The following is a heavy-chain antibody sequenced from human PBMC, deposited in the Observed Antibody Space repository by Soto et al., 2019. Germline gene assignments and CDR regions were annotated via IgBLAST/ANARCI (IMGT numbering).Heavy chain of an antibody. CDR2: IYTSGST. J-gene: IGHJ4*02. CDR3: ARTVVSSVGGEFDY. Sequence: TSETLSLTCTVSGGSISSYYWSWIRQPAGKGLEWIGRIYTSGSTNYNPSLKSRVTMSVDTSKNQFSLKLSSVTAADTAVYYCARTVVSSVGGEFDYWGQGTLVTVSS. V-gene: IGHV4-4*07. D-gene: IGHD3-16*01. CDR1: GGSISSYY.